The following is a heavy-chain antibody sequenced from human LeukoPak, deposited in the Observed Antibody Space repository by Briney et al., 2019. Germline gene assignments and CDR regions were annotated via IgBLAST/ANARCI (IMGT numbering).Heavy chain of an antibody. D-gene: IGHD3-22*01. CDR2: IYYSGST. Sequence: SQTLSLTCTVSGGSISSGDYYWRWIRQHRGKGLEWIEYIYYSGSTYYNPSLKSRVTISVDTSKNQFSLKLSSVTAADTAVYYCARVVVVGDAFDIWGQGTMVTVSS. J-gene: IGHJ3*02. CDR3: ARVVVVGDAFDI. V-gene: IGHV4-30-4*08. CDR1: GGSISSGDYY.